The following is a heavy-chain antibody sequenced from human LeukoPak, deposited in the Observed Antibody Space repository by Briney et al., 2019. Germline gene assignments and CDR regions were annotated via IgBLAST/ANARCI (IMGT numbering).Heavy chain of an antibody. CDR3: AKELRYFDWLRSFDY. Sequence: GGSLRLSCAASGFTFNSYPMNWVRQAPGKGLEWVSYISSSGSTIYYADSVKGRFTISRDNAKNTLYLQMNSLRAEDTAVYYCAKELRYFDWLRSFDYWGQGTLATVSS. CDR1: GFTFNSYP. J-gene: IGHJ4*02. V-gene: IGHV3-48*04. CDR2: ISSSGSTI. D-gene: IGHD3-9*01.